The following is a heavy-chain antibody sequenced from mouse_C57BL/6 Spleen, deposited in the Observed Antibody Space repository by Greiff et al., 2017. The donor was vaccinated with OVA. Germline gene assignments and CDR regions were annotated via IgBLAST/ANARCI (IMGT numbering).Heavy chain of an antibody. V-gene: IGHV1-54*01. J-gene: IGHJ4*01. CDR2: INPGSGGT. CDR3: ARRGGDY. CDR1: GYAFTNYL. Sequence: QVQLQQSGAELVRPGTSVKVSCKASGYAFTNYLIEWVKQRPGQGLEWIGVINPGSGGTNYNEKFKGKATLTADKSSSTAYMQLSSLTSEDSAVYYWARRGGDYWGQGTSVTVSS.